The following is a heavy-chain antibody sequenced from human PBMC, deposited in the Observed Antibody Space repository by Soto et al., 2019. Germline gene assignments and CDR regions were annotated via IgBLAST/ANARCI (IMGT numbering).Heavy chain of an antibody. CDR3: ARDRIDFYAMDV. Sequence: QVQLVESGGGVVQPGGSLRLSCAVSGFNISDYGMHWVRQVPGKGLEWVALLRYDGNRKSYGDSVKGRFTLSRDKSKNTLYVPMDRLRAEDTAVYYCARDRIDFYAMDVWGQLTAVTVSS. CDR2: LRYDGNRK. V-gene: IGHV3-30*02. D-gene: IGHD2-15*01. J-gene: IGHJ6*02. CDR1: GFNISDYG.